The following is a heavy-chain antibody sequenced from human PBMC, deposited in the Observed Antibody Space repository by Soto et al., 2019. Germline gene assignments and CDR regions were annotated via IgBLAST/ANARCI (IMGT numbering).Heavy chain of an antibody. CDR3: AKGAPYSSSSPYYYGMDV. V-gene: IGHV3-23*01. Sequence: GGSLRLSCAASGFTFSSYAMSWVRQAPGKGLEWVSAISGSGGSTYYADSVKGRFTISRDNSKNTLYLQMNSLRAEDTAVYYCAKGAPYSSSSPYYYGMDVWGQGTTVTVSS. D-gene: IGHD6-6*01. CDR2: ISGSGGST. CDR1: GFTFSSYA. J-gene: IGHJ6*02.